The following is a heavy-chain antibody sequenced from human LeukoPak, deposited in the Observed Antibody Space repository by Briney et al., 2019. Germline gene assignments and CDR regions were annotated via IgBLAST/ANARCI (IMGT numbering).Heavy chain of an antibody. CDR1: GGSISSSYY. CDR2: IYYSGST. CDR3: ASRRDGYNYGFGY. Sequence: SGTLSLTCAVSGGSISSSYYWGWIRQPPGKGLEWIGSIYYSGSTYYNPSLKSRVTISVDTSKNQFSLKLSSVTAADTAVYYCASRRDGYNYGFGYWGQGTLVTVSS. D-gene: IGHD5-24*01. V-gene: IGHV4-39*01. J-gene: IGHJ4*02.